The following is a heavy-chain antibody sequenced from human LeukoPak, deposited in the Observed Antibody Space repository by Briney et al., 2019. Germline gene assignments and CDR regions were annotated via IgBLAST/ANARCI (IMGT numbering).Heavy chain of an antibody. D-gene: IGHD4-17*01. J-gene: IGHJ3*02. CDR1: GGTFSSYA. CDR2: IIPIFGTA. V-gene: IGHV1-69*05. Sequence: ASVKVSCKASGGTFSSYAISWVRQAPGQGLEWMGRIIPIFGTANYAQKFQGRVTITTDESTSTAYMELSSLRSEDTAVYYCARILYGDYGGDAFDIWGQGTMVTVSS. CDR3: ARILYGDYGGDAFDI.